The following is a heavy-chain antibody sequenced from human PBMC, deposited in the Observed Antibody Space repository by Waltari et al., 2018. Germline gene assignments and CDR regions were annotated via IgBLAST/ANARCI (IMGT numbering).Heavy chain of an antibody. J-gene: IGHJ3*02. D-gene: IGHD3-22*01. CDR2: IYYSGST. CDR3: ARSVRVTMTTSAVVAFDI. Sequence: QLQLQESGPGLVKPSETLSLTCTVSGGSISSSSYYWGWIRQPPGKGLEWIGSIYYSGSTYYNPSLKSRVTISVDTSKNQFSLKLSSVTAADTAVYYCARSVRVTMTTSAVVAFDIWGQGTMVTVSS. CDR1: GGSISSSSYY. V-gene: IGHV4-39*01.